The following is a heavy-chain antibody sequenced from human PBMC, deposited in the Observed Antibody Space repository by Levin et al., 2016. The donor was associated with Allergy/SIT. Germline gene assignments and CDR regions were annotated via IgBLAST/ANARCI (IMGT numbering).Heavy chain of an antibody. J-gene: IGHJ5*02. CDR3: AKWVLRGDYVWFDP. CDR1: GFTFSSYA. V-gene: IGHV3-23*01. CDR2: ISGSGGST. D-gene: IGHD4-17*01. Sequence: GESLKISCAASGFTFSSYAMSWVRQAPGKGLEWVSAISGSGGSTYYADSVKGRFAISRDNSKNTLYLEMNSLRVEDTAVHYCAKWVLRGDYVWFDPWGQGTLVTVSS.